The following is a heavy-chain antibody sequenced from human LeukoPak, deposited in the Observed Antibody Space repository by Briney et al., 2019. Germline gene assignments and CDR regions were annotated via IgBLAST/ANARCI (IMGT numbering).Heavy chain of an antibody. V-gene: IGHV1-69*13. D-gene: IGHD6-13*01. CDR3: ARHPSTSMTIATVGNGFDV. J-gene: IGHJ3*01. CDR2: IIPIFGTA. Sequence: GASVKVSCKASGGTFSSYAISWVRQAPGQGLEWMGGIIPIFGTANYAQKFQGRVTITADESTSAAYMELSSLQASDTAIYYCARHPSTSMTIATVGNGFDVWGQGTMVTVTS. CDR1: GGTFSSYA.